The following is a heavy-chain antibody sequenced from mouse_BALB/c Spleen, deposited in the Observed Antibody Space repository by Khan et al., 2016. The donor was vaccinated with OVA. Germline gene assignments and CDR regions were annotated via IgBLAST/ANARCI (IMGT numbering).Heavy chain of an antibody. CDR3: ARGNYYGYTMDY. CDR2: ISYSGLT. Sequence: LQESGPGLVKPSQSLSLTCTVTGYSITSNYAWNWIRQFPGNKLEWMGYISYSGLTSYNPSLKSRISITRDTSKNQFFLQLNSVTTEDTATYYCARGNYYGYTMDYWGQGTSVTVSS. D-gene: IGHD1-1*01. J-gene: IGHJ4*01. CDR1: GYSITSNYA. V-gene: IGHV3-2*02.